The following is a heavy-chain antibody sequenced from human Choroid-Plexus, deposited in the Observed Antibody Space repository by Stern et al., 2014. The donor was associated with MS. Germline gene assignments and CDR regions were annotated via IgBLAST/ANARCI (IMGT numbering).Heavy chain of an antibody. D-gene: IGHD3-9*01. V-gene: IGHV3-30*18. J-gene: IGHJ5*02. CDR1: GFTFGSCA. CDR2: VSYDGSNK. CDR3: AKDRQSLTSFFAP. Sequence: VQLVESGGGVVQPGRPLRLSCVASGFTFGSCAMHWVRQAPGKGLEWVAGVSYDGSNKYYADSVKGRFTISRDNSQNTLYMQMSSLSPEDTAVYYCAKDRQSLTSFFAPWGQDPWSPSPQ.